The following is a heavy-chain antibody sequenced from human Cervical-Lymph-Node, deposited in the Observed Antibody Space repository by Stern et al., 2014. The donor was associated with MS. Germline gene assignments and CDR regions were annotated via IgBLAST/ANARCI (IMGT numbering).Heavy chain of an antibody. J-gene: IGHJ4*02. CDR3: ALRRSYYVH. CDR2: LIPFFGAT. D-gene: IGHD3-10*01. Sequence: QMQLVQSGAEVKKPGSSVQLSCKASGDTFSSYALSWVRQAPGQGLEWVGGLIPFFGATRYAEKFQDRVTITPEESTGTAFMELTSLTFDDTAVYYCALRRSYYVHWGQGTLVTVSS. V-gene: IGHV1-69*01. CDR1: GDTFSSYA.